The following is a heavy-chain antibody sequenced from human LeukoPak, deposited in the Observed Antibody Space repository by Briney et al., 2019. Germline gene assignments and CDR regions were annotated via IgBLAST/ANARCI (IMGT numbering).Heavy chain of an antibody. Sequence: SETLSLTCTVAGASISSYYWNWIRQPPGKGLEWIGYIYYSGSTNCNPSLKSRVTISVDTSKTQCSLKLSSVTSADTAVYYCARDSAYCSGGTCLRVFDYWGQGTLVTVSS. V-gene: IGHV4-59*01. CDR2: IYYSGST. J-gene: IGHJ4*02. D-gene: IGHD2-15*01. CDR1: GASISSYY. CDR3: ARDSAYCSGGTCLRVFDY.